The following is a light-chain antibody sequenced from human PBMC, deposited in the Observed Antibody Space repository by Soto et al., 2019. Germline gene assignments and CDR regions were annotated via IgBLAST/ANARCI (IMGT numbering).Light chain of an antibody. V-gene: IGLV2-23*03. CDR2: EGS. CDR3: CSYAGSSTFV. J-gene: IGLJ1*01. Sequence: QSVLTQPASVSGSPGQSSTISCTGTSSDVGSYNLVSWYQQHPGKAPKLMIYEGSKRPSGVSNRFSGSKSGNTASLTIPGLQAEDEADYYCCSYAGSSTFVFGTGTKVTVL. CDR1: SSDVGSYNL.